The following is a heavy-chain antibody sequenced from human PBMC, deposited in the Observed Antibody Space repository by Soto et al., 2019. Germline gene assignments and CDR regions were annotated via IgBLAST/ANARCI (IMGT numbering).Heavy chain of an antibody. CDR3: ARPDSSSYRYTFDH. V-gene: IGHV4-59*01. CDR2: IYNSGST. Sequence: QVQLQESGPGLVKPSETLSLTCTVSGGSISSYYWSWIRQPPGKGLEWIGYIYNSGSTNYNPSLKSRVTISVDTSQSQLSLKLRSVTAADTAVYYCARPDSSSYRYTFDHWGQGTLVTVSS. J-gene: IGHJ4*02. CDR1: GGSISSYY. D-gene: IGHD3-16*02.